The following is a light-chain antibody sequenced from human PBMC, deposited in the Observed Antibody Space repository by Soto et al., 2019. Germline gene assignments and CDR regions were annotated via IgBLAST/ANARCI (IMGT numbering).Light chain of an antibody. J-gene: IGKJ3*01. CDR2: AAS. CDR3: QKYSSVPV. Sequence: DIQMTQSPTSLSASVGDRVTITCRASQDIRNFVAWYQQKPGKAPKLLIYAASTLQSVVPSRFSGSGSGTDFPLTINSLQPEDVATYSCQKYSSVPVFGPGTKVEIK. V-gene: IGKV1-27*01. CDR1: QDIRNF.